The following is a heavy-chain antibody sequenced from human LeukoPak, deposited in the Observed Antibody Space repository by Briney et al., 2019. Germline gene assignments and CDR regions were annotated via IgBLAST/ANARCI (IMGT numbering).Heavy chain of an antibody. Sequence: PGGSLKLSCAASGVTFSSYAMHWVRQAPGKGLEWVAVISYDGSNKYYADSVKGRFTISRDNSKNTLYLQMNSLRAEDTAVYYCARDLRYYDSSGYSASDYWGQGTLVTVSS. J-gene: IGHJ4*02. V-gene: IGHV3-30*04. D-gene: IGHD3-22*01. CDR2: ISYDGSNK. CDR1: GVTFSSYA. CDR3: ARDLRYYDSSGYSASDY.